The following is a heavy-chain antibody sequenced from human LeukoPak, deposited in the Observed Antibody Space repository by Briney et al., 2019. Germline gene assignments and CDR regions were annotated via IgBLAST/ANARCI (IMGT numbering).Heavy chain of an antibody. J-gene: IGHJ4*02. CDR3: AKSGYNYDSDAYAFIDY. CDR2: ISSGGGST. V-gene: IGHV3-23*01. Sequence: GGALRLSCAVSGFTFSRYGMSWVRQAPGTALEWVSGISSGGGSTYYADSMKGRFTISRDNSKNTLSLQMSSLRAEDTAVYYCAKSGYNYDSDAYAFIDYWGQGTLVTVSS. CDR1: GFTFSRYG. D-gene: IGHD3-22*01.